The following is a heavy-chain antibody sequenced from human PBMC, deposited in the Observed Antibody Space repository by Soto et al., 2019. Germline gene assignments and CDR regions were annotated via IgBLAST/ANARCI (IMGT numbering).Heavy chain of an antibody. CDR3: ARLLWFGESPTSPLDY. J-gene: IGHJ4*02. CDR1: GGTFSSYA. D-gene: IGHD3-10*01. CDR2: IIPIFGTA. V-gene: IGHV1-69*13. Sequence: SVKVSCKASGGTFSSYAISWVRQAPGQGLEWMGGIIPIFGTANYAQKFQGRVTITADESTSTAYMELSSLRSEDTAVYYCARLLWFGESPTSPLDYWGQGTLVTVSS.